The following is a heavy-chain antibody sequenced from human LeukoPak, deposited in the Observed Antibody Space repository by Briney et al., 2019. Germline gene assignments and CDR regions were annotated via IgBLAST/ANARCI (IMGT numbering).Heavy chain of an antibody. D-gene: IGHD6-19*01. J-gene: IGHJ5*02. Sequence: SGGSLRLSCAASGFNFNSYWMSWVRQAPGKGLEWVANIKQDGNEKYYVDSVRGRFTISRDNAKNSLYLQMSSLRAEDTAMYFCARGATGSFRYSSGWPGDSWGQGTLVTVSS. V-gene: IGHV3-7*01. CDR3: ARGATGSFRYSSGWPGDS. CDR2: IKQDGNEK. CDR1: GFNFNSYW.